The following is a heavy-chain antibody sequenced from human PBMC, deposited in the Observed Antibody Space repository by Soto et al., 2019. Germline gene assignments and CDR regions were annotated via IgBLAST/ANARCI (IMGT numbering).Heavy chain of an antibody. CDR1: GFSLSSTGVG. J-gene: IGHJ4*02. CDR3: AHSTYYYGSGSYCFDY. Sequence: QITLKESGPTLVKPTQTLTLTCTFSGFSLSSTGVGVGWIRQPPGKALEWLALIYWDDDKRYSPSMRSRLTSTKDTSKNHVGLTMTNMDPVDTATYYCAHSTYYYGSGSYCFDYWGQGTLVTVSS. V-gene: IGHV2-5*02. D-gene: IGHD3-10*01. CDR2: IYWDDDK.